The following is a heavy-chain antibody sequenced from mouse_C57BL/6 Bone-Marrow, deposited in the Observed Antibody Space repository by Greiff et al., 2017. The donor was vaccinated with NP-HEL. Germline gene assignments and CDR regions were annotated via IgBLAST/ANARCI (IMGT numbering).Heavy chain of an antibody. J-gene: IGHJ1*03. CDR2: INPNNGGT. D-gene: IGHD1-1*01. V-gene: IGHV1-18*01. Sequence: VQLQQSGPELVKPGASVKIPCKASGYTFTDYNMDWVKQSHGKSLEWIGDINPNNGGTIYNQKFKGKATLTVDKSSSTAYMELRSLTSEDTAVYYCARSFTTVASYWYFDVWGTGTTVTVSS. CDR1: GYTFTDYN. CDR3: ARSFTTVASYWYFDV.